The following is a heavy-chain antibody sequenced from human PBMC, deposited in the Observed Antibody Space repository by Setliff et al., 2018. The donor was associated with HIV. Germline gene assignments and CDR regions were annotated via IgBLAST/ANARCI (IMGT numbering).Heavy chain of an antibody. Sequence: SETLSLTCAVYGGSFSGYYWSWIRQPPGKGLEWIGEINHSGSTNYNPSLKSRVTISEDTSKNQFSLKLSSVTAADTAVYYCARASDYGTGWFDAWGQGTLVTVSS. V-gene: IGHV4-34*01. CDR1: GGSFSGYY. CDR2: INHSGST. J-gene: IGHJ5*02. CDR3: ARASDYGTGWFDA. D-gene: IGHD4-17*01.